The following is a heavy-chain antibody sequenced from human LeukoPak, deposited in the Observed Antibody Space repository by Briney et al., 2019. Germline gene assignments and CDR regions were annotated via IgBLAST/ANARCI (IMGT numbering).Heavy chain of an antibody. J-gene: IGHJ5*02. CDR2: INPNSGGT. CDR1: GYTFTGHY. CDR3: ARPGQTIFGVVINIDNWFDP. D-gene: IGHD3-3*01. V-gene: IGHV1-2*02. Sequence: ASVKVSCKASGYTFTGHYMHWVRQAPGQGLEWMGWINPNSGGTNYAQKFQGRVTMTRDTSISTAYMELSRLRSDDTAVYYCARPGQTIFGVVINIDNWFDPWGQGTLVTVSS.